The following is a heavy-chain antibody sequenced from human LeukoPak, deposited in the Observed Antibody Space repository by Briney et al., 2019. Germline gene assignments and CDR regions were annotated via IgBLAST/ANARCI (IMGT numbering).Heavy chain of an antibody. CDR2: VFRTGAT. D-gene: IGHD3-10*01. J-gene: IGHJ5*01. CDR1: GYSISSGYY. V-gene: IGHV4-38-2*02. CDR3: ARRVGFYGSGSLNYFDP. Sequence: SETLSLTCTVSGYSISSGYYWGWIRQPPGKGLEWIGSVFRTGATYYSASLKSRVSISVDTSKNDFALKLASVTAADMAMYFCARRVGFYGSGSLNYFDPWGQGILVSVSS.